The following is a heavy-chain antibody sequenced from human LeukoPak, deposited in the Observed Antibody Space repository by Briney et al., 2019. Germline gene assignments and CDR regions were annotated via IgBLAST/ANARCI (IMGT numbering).Heavy chain of an antibody. CDR1: GGSISSYY. D-gene: IGHD5-12*01. CDR2: IYYSGST. J-gene: IGHJ5*02. V-gene: IGHV4-59*12. Sequence: SETLSLTCTVSGGSISSYYWSWIRQPPGKGLEWIGYIYYSGSTNYNPSLKSRVTISVDTSKNQFSLKLNSVTAADTAVYYCAKDPSGYDSSWFDPWGEGTLVTVSS. CDR3: AKDPSGYDSSWFDP.